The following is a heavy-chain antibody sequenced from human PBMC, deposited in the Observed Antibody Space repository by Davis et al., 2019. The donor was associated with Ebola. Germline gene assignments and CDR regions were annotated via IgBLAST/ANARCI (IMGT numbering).Heavy chain of an antibody. CDR2: ISAYNGKT. D-gene: IGHD6-13*01. V-gene: IGHV1-18*01. CDR1: GYRFIDQG. J-gene: IGHJ4*02. CDR3: ARGSAMGVAAAEN. Sequence: ASSVKVSCKTSGYRFIDQGVIWIRQAPGHGLEWMGWISAYNGKTDFAQKFQDRLTMTIETSTSTAHMELRSLRSDDTAVYYCARGSAMGVAAAENWSQRTLVTVSS.